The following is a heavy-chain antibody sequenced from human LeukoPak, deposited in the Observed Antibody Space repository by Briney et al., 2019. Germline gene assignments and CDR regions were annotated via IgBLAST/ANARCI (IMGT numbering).Heavy chain of an antibody. Sequence: GGSLRLSCAASGFTFSSYSMNWVRQAPGKGLEWVSSISSSSSYIYYADSVKGRFTISRDNSKNTLYLQMNSLRAEDTAVYYCARDLDISALAYFDYWGQGTLVTVSS. CDR2: ISSSSSYI. CDR3: ARDLDISALAYFDY. V-gene: IGHV3-21*01. D-gene: IGHD3-9*01. J-gene: IGHJ4*02. CDR1: GFTFSSYS.